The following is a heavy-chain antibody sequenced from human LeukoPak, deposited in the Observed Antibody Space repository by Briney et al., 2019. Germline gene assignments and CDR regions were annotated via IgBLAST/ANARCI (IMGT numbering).Heavy chain of an antibody. J-gene: IGHJ1*01. CDR2: INANAINT. Sequence: GGSLRLSCEASGFAFSFSAMTWVRQAPGTGLEWVSTINANAINTYYADSVKGRFTISRDNSKSTLYLQLNSLRAEDTAVYYCARGYYDILTGSRPEYFQHWGQGTLVTVSS. D-gene: IGHD3-9*01. CDR1: GFAFSFSA. CDR3: ARGYYDILTGSRPEYFQH. V-gene: IGHV3-23*01.